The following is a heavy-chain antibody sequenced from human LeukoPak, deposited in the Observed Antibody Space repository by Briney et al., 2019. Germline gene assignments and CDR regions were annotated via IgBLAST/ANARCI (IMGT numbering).Heavy chain of an antibody. CDR2: IYYSGST. Sequence: SETLSLTCTVSGGSISSYYWSWIRQPPGKGLEWIGYIYYSGSTNYNPSLKSRVTISVDTSKNQFSLKLSSVTAADTAVYYCARDSSWYSAFDIWGQGTMVTVSS. CDR1: GGSISSYY. D-gene: IGHD6-13*01. V-gene: IGHV4-59*01. CDR3: ARDSSWYSAFDI. J-gene: IGHJ3*02.